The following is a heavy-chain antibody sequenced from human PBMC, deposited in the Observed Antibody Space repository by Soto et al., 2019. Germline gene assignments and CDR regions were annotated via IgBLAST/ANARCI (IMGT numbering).Heavy chain of an antibody. CDR3: ARAGCSSSACFDY. CDR1: SYA. Sequence: SYAILWVCRAPGKGLEWVAVISHDGSNKYYTDSVKGRFAISRDNSENTVYLQMNSLRSEDTAVYYCARAGCSSSACFDYWGQGTLVTVSS. CDR2: ISHDGSNK. V-gene: IGHV3-30*09. D-gene: IGHD6-6*01. J-gene: IGHJ4*02.